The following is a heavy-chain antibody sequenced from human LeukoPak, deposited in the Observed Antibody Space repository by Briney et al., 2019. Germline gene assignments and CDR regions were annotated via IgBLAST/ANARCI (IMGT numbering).Heavy chain of an antibody. CDR2: IYTSESS. CDR1: GGSVSTYY. J-gene: IGHJ4*02. V-gene: IGHV4-4*07. D-gene: IGHD3-16*01. Sequence: SETLSLTCTVSGGSVSTYYWSWIRQPAGKGLEWIGRIYTSESSRYNSSLKSRVTMSVDTSKNQISLNLTSVTAADTAVYYCASLSPPIDFWGQGILVTASS. CDR3: ASLSPPIDF.